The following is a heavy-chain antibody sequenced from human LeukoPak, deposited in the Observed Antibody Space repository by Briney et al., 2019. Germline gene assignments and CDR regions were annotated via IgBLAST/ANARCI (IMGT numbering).Heavy chain of an antibody. D-gene: IGHD3-10*01. V-gene: IGHV3-23*01. CDR1: GFTFSSYA. Sequence: GGSLRLSCAASGFTFSSYAMSWVRQAPGKGLEWVSGISSGGSTYYADSVKGRFTISRDNSKNTLYLQMNSLRAEDTAVYYCAKERASGNYWGYFDSWGQGTLVTVSP. CDR3: AKERASGNYWGYFDS. J-gene: IGHJ4*02. CDR2: ISSGGST.